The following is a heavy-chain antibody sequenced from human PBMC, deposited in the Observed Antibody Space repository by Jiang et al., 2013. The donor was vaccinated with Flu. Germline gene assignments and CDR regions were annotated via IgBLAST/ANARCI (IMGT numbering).Heavy chain of an antibody. D-gene: IGHD3-3*01. CDR3: ARHEYLTRVFGVVIIKEGID. J-gene: IGHJ4*02. CDR1: GYSFTSYW. V-gene: IGHV5-51*01. Sequence: KXSCKGSGYSFTSYWIGWVRQMPGKGLEWMGIIYPGDSDTRYSPSFQGQVTISADKSISTAYLQWSSLKASDTAMYYCARHEYLTRVFGVVIIKEGIDWGQGTLVTVSS. CDR2: IYPGDSDT.